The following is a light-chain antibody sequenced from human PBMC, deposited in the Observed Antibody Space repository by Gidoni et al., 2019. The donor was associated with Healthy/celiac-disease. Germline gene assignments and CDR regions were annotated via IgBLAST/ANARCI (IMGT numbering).Light chain of an antibody. CDR1: SLRSYY. J-gene: IGLJ2*01. V-gene: IGLV3-19*01. Sequence: SSELTQDPAVSVDLGQTVRITCQGDSLRSYYASWYQQKPGQAPVLVIYGKNNRPSGIPDRFSGSSSGNTASLTITVAQAEDEADYYCNSRDSSGNHLDVVFGGGTKLTVL. CDR2: GKN. CDR3: NSRDSSGNHLDVV.